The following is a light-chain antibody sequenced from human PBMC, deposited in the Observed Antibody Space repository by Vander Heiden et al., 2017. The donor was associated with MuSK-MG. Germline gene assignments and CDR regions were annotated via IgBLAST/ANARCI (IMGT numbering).Light chain of an antibody. CDR3: QQYDDWPQT. J-gene: IGKJ1*01. CDR2: GAS. V-gene: IGKV3-15*01. Sequence: EIVMTQSPAALSVSPGERATLSCRASQSVGSNLAWYQQTPGQAPRLLIYGASTRATGIPARFSGSGSGTGFTLAINSLQSEDFALYYCQQYDDWPQTFGQGTRVEIK. CDR1: QSVGSN.